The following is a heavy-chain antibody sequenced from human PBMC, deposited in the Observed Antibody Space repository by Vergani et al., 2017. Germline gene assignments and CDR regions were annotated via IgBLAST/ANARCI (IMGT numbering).Heavy chain of an antibody. CDR2: IWFDGSKT. CDR3: AKMGSVVVTEVAYYFDY. J-gene: IGHJ4*02. CDR1: GFTFRSNG. Sequence: QVQLVESGGGVVLPGGSLRLSCTASGFTFRSNGMHWVRQAPGKGLEWVAFIWFDGSKTYYVDSVKGRFTISRDNSKNTLFLQMNSLRPEDTAIYYCAKMGSVVVTEVAYYFDYWGQGTLVTVSS. D-gene: IGHD2-21*02. V-gene: IGHV3-30*02.